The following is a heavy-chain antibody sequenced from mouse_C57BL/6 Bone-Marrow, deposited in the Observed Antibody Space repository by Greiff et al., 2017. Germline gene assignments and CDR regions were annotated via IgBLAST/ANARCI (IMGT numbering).Heavy chain of an antibody. CDR3: AILHDYDVGFAY. CDR2: INPYNGGT. CDR1: GYTFTDYY. Sequence: EVQLQQSGPVLVKPGASVKMSCKASGYTFTDYYMNWVKQSHGKSLEWIGVINPYNGGTSYTQKFKGKATLTVDKSSSTAYMELNSLTSEDSAVYYCAILHDYDVGFAYWGQGTLVTVSA. D-gene: IGHD2-4*01. J-gene: IGHJ3*01. V-gene: IGHV1-19*01.